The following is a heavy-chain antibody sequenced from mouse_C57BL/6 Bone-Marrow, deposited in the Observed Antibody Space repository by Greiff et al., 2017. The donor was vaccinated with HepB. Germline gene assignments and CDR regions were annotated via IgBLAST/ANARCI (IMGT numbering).Heavy chain of an antibody. Sequence: VQLQQSGAELVRPGTSVKVSCKASGYAFTNYLIEWVKQRPGQGLEWIGVINPGSGGTNYNEKFKGKATLTADKSSSTAYMQLSSLTSEDSAVYFCARGGFHYYGSSHWYFDVWGTGTTVTVSS. CDR1: GYAFTNYL. J-gene: IGHJ1*03. CDR3: ARGGFHYYGSSHWYFDV. CDR2: INPGSGGT. D-gene: IGHD1-1*01. V-gene: IGHV1-54*01.